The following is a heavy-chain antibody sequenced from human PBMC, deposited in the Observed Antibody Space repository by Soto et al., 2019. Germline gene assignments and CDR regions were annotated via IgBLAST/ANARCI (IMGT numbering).Heavy chain of an antibody. D-gene: IGHD5-18*01. Sequence: GSLRLSCAASGFTFSSYGIHWVRQAPGKGLEWVAVISYDGSNKYYADSVKGRFTISRDNSKNTLYLQENSLRAEDTSVYYRAKDGPGYSYGWIDYWGQGTLVTVSS. CDR3: AKDGPGYSYGWIDY. V-gene: IGHV3-30*18. CDR1: GFTFSSYG. J-gene: IGHJ4*02. CDR2: ISYDGSNK.